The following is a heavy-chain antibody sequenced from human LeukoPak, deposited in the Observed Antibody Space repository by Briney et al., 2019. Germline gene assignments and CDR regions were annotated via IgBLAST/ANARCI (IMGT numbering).Heavy chain of an antibody. CDR3: ASLVVVVPAAMSALSYYYGMGV. Sequence: SETLSLTCAVYGGSFSGYCWSWVRQPPGKGLEWIGEINHSGSTNYNPSLKSRVTISVDTSKNQFSLKLSSVTAADTAVYYCASLVVVVPAAMSALSYYYGMGVWGQGTTVTVSS. V-gene: IGHV4-34*01. D-gene: IGHD2-2*01. J-gene: IGHJ6*02. CDR1: GGSFSGYC. CDR2: INHSGST.